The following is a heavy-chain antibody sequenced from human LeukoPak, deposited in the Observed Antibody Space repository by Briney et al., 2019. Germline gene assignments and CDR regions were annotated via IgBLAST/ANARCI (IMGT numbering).Heavy chain of an antibody. V-gene: IGHV3-23*01. D-gene: IGHD3-3*01. CDR2: ISGSGGST. J-gene: IGHJ4*02. CDR1: GFTFSSYA. CDR3: ANEGRTYYDFWSGYFTPARCFDY. Sequence: PGGSLRLSCAASGFTFSSYAMSWVRQAPGKGLEWVSAISGSGGSTYYADSVKGRFTISRDNSKNTLYLQMNSLRAEDTAVYYCANEGRTYYDFWSGYFTPARCFDYCGQGTLVTVSS.